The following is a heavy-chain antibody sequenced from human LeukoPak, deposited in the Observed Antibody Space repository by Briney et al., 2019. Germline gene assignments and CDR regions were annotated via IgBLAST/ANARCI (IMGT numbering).Heavy chain of an antibody. CDR3: ARETIRSSSGGTFFDY. CDR2: IKPDGSEG. J-gene: IGHJ4*02. Sequence: PGGSLRLSRAASGFIFSTYWMSWVRQAPGKGLEWVANIKPDGSEGYYVDSVKGRFTISRDNAKNSLYLRMNSLRAEDTAVYYCARETIRSSSGGTFFDYWGQGTLVTVSS. CDR1: GFIFSTYW. V-gene: IGHV3-7*05. D-gene: IGHD6-6*01.